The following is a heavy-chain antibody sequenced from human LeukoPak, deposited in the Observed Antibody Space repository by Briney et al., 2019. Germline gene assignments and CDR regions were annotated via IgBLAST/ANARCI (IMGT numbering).Heavy chain of an antibody. D-gene: IGHD4-23*01. J-gene: IGHJ5*02. CDR3: AREVYGGNANWFDP. Sequence: PSETLSLTCTVSGGSISSHYWSWIRQPPGKGLEWIGYIYYSGSTNYNPSLKSRVIISVDTSKNQFSLKLSSVTAADTAVYYCAREVYGGNANWFDPWGQGTLVTVSS. CDR2: IYYSGST. CDR1: GGSISSHY. V-gene: IGHV4-59*11.